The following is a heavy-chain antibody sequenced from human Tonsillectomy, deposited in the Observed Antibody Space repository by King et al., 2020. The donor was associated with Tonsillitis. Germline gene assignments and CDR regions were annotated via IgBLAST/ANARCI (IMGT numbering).Heavy chain of an antibody. Sequence: LTLKESGPTLVKPTQTLTLTCTFSGFSLSTSGVGVGWIRQPPGKALEWLALIYWNDKKHYSPSLKNRLTITKDTSKNQVVLSMTNMDPVDTATYYCAHIPQQHTTFAIWGQGTMVTVSS. CDR1: GFSLSTSGVG. D-gene: IGHD6-13*01. V-gene: IGHV2-5*01. CDR2: IYWNDKK. CDR3: AHIPQQHTTFAI. J-gene: IGHJ3*02.